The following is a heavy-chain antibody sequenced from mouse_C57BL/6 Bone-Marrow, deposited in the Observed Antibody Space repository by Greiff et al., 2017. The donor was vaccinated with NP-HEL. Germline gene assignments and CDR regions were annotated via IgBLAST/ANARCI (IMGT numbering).Heavy chain of an antibody. J-gene: IGHJ1*03. V-gene: IGHV1-69*01. Sequence: QVQLQQPGAELVMPGASVKLSCKASGYTFTSYWMHWVKQRPGQGLEWIGEIDPSDSYTNYNQKFKGKSTLTVDKSSSTAYMQLSSLTSEDSAVYYGAREGGTGYFDVWGTGTTVTVSS. CDR1: GYTFTSYW. D-gene: IGHD4-1*01. CDR2: IDPSDSYT. CDR3: AREGGTGYFDV.